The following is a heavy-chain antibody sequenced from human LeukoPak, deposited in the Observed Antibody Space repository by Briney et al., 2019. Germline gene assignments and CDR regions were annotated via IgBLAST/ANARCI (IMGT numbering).Heavy chain of an antibody. J-gene: IGHJ6*02. Sequence: ASVKVSCKASGYTFTSYAMNWVRQAPGQGLEWMGWINTNTGNPTYAQGFTGRFVFSLDTSVSTAYLQISSLKAEDTAVYYRARDLSNTHIPYYYYYGMDVWGQGTTVTVSS. D-gene: IGHD4-11*01. CDR3: ARDLSNTHIPYYYYYGMDV. CDR2: INTNTGNP. V-gene: IGHV7-4-1*02. CDR1: GYTFTSYA.